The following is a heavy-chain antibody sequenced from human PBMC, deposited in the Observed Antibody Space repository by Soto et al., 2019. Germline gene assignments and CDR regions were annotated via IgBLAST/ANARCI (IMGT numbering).Heavy chain of an antibody. J-gene: IGHJ6*02. CDR3: GMVDNYVTPTPQDV. D-gene: IGHD3-16*01. CDR1: GYIFVNYG. V-gene: IGHV1-18*01. CDR2: ISPYNGNT. Sequence: QVQLVQSGDEVKKPGASVKVSCKASGYIFVNYGIAWVRQAPGQGLEWMGWISPYNGNTHYATKVKGRLTMTTDTSTSTAYIDLGSLTSDDTAVYYCGMVDNYVTPTPQDVWGQGTTVTVSS.